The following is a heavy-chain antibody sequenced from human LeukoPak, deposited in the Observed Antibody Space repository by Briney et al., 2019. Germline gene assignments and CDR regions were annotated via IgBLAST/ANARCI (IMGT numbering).Heavy chain of an antibody. CDR3: ARVGHYYESSGYLRYYFGLDV. V-gene: IGHV3-11*01. CDR2: ISSSGTTT. Sequence: GGSLRLSCLTSGFTLSTNAMSWVRQAPGKGLEWVSFISSSGTTTYYEDSVKGRFTISRDNAKTSLFLQMNSLRVEDTAVYYCARVGHYYESSGYLRYYFGLDVWGPGTTVTVSS. J-gene: IGHJ6*02. CDR1: GFTLSTNA. D-gene: IGHD3-22*01.